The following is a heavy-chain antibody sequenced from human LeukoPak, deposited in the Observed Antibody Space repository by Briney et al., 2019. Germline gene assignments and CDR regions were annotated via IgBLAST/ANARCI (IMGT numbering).Heavy chain of an antibody. J-gene: IGHJ1*01. D-gene: IGHD6-13*01. CDR2: ISYDGSNK. CDR1: GFTFSSYG. CDR3: AKASLPYSSSWSGAEYFQH. Sequence: GRSLRLSCAASGFTFSSYGMHWVRQAPGKGLEWVAVISYDGSNKYYADSVKGRFTISRDNSKNTLYLQMNSLRAEDTAVYYCAKASLPYSSSWSGAEYFQHWGQGTLVTASS. V-gene: IGHV3-30*18.